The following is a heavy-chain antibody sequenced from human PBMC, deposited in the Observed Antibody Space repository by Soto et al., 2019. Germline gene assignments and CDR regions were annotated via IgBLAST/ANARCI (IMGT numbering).Heavy chain of an antibody. CDR1: GGSFSGYY. Sequence: PSETLSLTCAVYGGSFSGYYWSWIRQSPGKGLEWIGEINQSGSTNYNPSLKSRVTISVDTSEKQFSLRLSSVSAADTAVYYCAREGQLSHWGQGTPVTVSS. V-gene: IGHV4-34*01. CDR2: INQSGST. D-gene: IGHD6-6*01. J-gene: IGHJ4*02. CDR3: AREGQLSH.